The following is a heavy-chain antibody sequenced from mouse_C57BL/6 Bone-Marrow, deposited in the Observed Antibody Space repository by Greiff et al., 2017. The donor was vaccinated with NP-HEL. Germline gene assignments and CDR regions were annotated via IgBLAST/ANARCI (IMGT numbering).Heavy chain of an antibody. Sequence: VKLQQPGAELVKPGASVKLSCKASGYTFTSYWMHWVKQRPGQGLEWIGMIHPNSGSTNYNEKFKSKATLTVDKSSSTAYMQLSSLTSEDSAVYYCARWGYYAWFAYWGQGTLVTVSA. CDR1: GYTFTSYW. CDR3: ARWGYYAWFAY. D-gene: IGHD2-3*01. V-gene: IGHV1-64*01. J-gene: IGHJ3*01. CDR2: IHPNSGST.